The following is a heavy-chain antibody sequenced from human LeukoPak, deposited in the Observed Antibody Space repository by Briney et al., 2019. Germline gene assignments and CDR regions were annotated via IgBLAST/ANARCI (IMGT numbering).Heavy chain of an antibody. CDR2: IYSGGRT. J-gene: IGHJ4*02. Sequence: PGGSLRLSCAASGFTVISNYMYWVRQTPGKGLECISVIYSGGRTYYADSVKVRFTISRDNSKNMLFLQMNSLRTEDTALYYCARTSGSFAGYFDFWGQGTLVTVSS. D-gene: IGHD1-26*01. CDR1: GFTVISNY. V-gene: IGHV3-66*02. CDR3: ARTSGSFAGYFDF.